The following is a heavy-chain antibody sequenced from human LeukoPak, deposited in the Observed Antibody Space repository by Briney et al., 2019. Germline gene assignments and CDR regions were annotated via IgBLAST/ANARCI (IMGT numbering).Heavy chain of an antibody. CDR2: IKQDGSEK. Sequence: PGGSLRLSCAASGFTFSSYWMSWVRQAPGKGLEWVANIKQDGSEKYYVDSVKGRFTISRDNAKNSLYLQMNSLRAEDTAVYYCARGAEEAIFGVVIPDCWGQGTLVTVSS. V-gene: IGHV3-7*01. D-gene: IGHD3-3*01. CDR3: ARGAEEAIFGVVIPDC. CDR1: GFTFSSYW. J-gene: IGHJ4*02.